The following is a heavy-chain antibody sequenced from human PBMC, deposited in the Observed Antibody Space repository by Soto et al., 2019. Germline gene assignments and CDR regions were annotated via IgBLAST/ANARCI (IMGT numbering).Heavy chain of an antibody. J-gene: IGHJ4*02. Sequence: QVQLVESGGGVVQPGRSLRLSCAASGLTCSSYGMHWVRQAPGKGLEWVAVISYDGSNKYYADSVKGRFTISRDNSKNTLYLQMNSLRAEDTAVYYCAKDWPHSNSWYGAFGYWGQGTLVTVSS. CDR3: AKDWPHSNSWYGAFGY. V-gene: IGHV3-30*18. CDR2: ISYDGSNK. CDR1: GLTCSSYG. D-gene: IGHD6-13*01.